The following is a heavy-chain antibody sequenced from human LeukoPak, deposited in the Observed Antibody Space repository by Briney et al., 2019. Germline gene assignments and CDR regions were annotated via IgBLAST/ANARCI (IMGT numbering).Heavy chain of an antibody. Sequence: SETLSLTCIVSGVSINGGSVSNYWSWFRQPLGKGLELIGYIHYSGRADYIPSLRSRLTMSVDTSKNQFSLNLNSVTAADTAVYYCARDWRFSRGDPCSGIWGQGTLVTVSS. J-gene: IGHJ4*02. CDR1: GVSINGGSVSNY. CDR2: IHYSGRA. D-gene: IGHD3-3*01. V-gene: IGHV4-61*01. CDR3: ARDWRFSRGDPCSGI.